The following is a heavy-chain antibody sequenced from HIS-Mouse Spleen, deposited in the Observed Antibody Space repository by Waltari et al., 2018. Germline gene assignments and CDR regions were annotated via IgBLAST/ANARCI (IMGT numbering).Heavy chain of an antibody. V-gene: IGHV4-59*01. CDR3: ASGYCSSTSCYAFDI. D-gene: IGHD2-2*01. J-gene: IGHJ3*02. CDR2: IYYSGST. CDR1: GGSISSYY. Sequence: QVQLQESGPGLVKPSETLSLTCTVSGGSISSYYWSWIRQPPGKGLEWIGYIYYSGSTNYNPSRMSRVTISVDTSKNQFSLKLSSVTAADTAVYYCASGYCSSTSCYAFDIWGQGTMVTVSS.